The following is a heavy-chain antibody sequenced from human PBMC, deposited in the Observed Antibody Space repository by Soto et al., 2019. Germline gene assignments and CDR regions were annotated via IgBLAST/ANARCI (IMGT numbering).Heavy chain of an antibody. Sequence: GGSLRLSCAASGFTFSSYEMNWVRQAPGKGLEWVSYISSSGSTIYYADSVKGRFTISRDNAKNSLYLQMNSLRAEDTAVYYCARGTTGVLLWFGELIDYWGQGTLVTVSS. J-gene: IGHJ4*02. V-gene: IGHV3-48*03. D-gene: IGHD3-10*01. CDR2: ISSSGSTI. CDR1: GFTFSSYE. CDR3: ARGTTGVLLWFGELIDY.